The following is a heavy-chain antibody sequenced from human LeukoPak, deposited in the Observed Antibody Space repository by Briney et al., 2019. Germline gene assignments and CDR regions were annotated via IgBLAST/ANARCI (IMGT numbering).Heavy chain of an antibody. CDR2: ISYDGSNK. CDR3: ARAEITGTTGGLDV. CDR1: GFTFSSYA. Sequence: GGSLRLSCAASGFTFSSYAIHWVRQAPGKGLEWVAVISYDGSNKYYADSVKGRFTISRDNSKNTLYLQMNSLRGEDTAVYYCARAEITGTTGGLDVWGQGTTVTVSS. J-gene: IGHJ6*02. V-gene: IGHV3-30-3*01. D-gene: IGHD1-20*01.